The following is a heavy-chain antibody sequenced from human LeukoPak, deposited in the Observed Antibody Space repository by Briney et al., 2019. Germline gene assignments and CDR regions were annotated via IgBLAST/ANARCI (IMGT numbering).Heavy chain of an antibody. V-gene: IGHV3-13*04. CDR1: GFTFSSYD. J-gene: IGHJ4*02. D-gene: IGHD3-10*01. Sequence: GGSLRLSCAASGFTFSSYDMHWVRQATGKGLEWVSAIGTAGDTYYPGSVKGRFTISRENAKNSLYLQMNSLRAGDTAVYYCAGDVGTMVRGFDYWGQGNLVTVSS. CDR2: IGTAGDT. CDR3: AGDVGTMVRGFDY.